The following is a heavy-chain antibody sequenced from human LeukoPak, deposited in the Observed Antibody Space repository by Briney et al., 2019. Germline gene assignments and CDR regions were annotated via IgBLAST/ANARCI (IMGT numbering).Heavy chain of an antibody. V-gene: IGHV3-21*01. CDR3: ATEYDFWSDTDPRDY. CDR1: GFTFSSYS. Sequence: GGSLRRSCAASGFTFSSYSMNWVRQAPGKGLEGVSSISSSNSYIYYADSVKGRFTISRDNTKNSLYLQMNSLRAEDTAVYYCATEYDFWSDTDPRDYWGQGTLVTVSS. D-gene: IGHD3-3*01. J-gene: IGHJ4*02. CDR2: ISSSNSYI.